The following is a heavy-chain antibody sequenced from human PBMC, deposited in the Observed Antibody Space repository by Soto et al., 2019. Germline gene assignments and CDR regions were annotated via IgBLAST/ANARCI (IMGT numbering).Heavy chain of an antibody. CDR3: ARETRGTYYEDY. V-gene: IGHV3-74*01. CDR1: GFTFSNYW. CDR2: IVNDGSST. Sequence: EVQLVESGGGLVQPGGSLRLSCAASGFTFSNYWMHWVRQAPGKGLEWVSRIVNDGSSTTYADSVKGRFTISRDNAKNTLYLQMNSLRVEDTAVYYCARETRGTYYEDYWGQGTLVTVSS. D-gene: IGHD1-26*01. J-gene: IGHJ4*02.